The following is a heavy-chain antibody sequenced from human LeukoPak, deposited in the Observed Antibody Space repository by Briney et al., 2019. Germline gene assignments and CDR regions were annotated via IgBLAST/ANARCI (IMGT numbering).Heavy chain of an antibody. CDR3: ARMATIGDVEVVGVTTPIDF. CDR2: IRYDENNK. CDR1: GFSFSSYG. D-gene: IGHD3-22*01. J-gene: IGHJ4*02. Sequence: SGGSLRLSCAASGFSFSSYGMHWVRQAPGKGLEWVAFIRYDENNKYYTDSVKGRFTISRDNAKNSLYLQMNSLSAADTAVYYCARMATIGDVEVVGVTTPIDFWGQGTLVTVST. V-gene: IGHV3-30*02.